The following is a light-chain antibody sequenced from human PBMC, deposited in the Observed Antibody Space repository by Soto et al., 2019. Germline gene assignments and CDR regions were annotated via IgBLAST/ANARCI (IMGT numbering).Light chain of an antibody. CDR1: QSISSY. V-gene: IGKV1-39*01. Sequence: DIQMTQSPSSLSASVGDRVTITCRASQSISSYLNWYQQKPGKAPKLLIYAASSLQSGVPSRFSSSGSGTDFTLTISSLQPEDFATYYCQQSYSTPLTFGVGTKVEIK. CDR3: QQSYSTPLT. CDR2: AAS. J-gene: IGKJ4*01.